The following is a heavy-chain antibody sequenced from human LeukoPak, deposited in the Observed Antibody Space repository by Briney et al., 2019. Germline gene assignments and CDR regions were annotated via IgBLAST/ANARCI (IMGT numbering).Heavy chain of an antibody. CDR1: GGSISSYY. J-gene: IGHJ4*02. D-gene: IGHD4-17*01. CDR3: ARADYGDLTTGLE. CDR2: IYYSGST. V-gene: IGHV4-59*01. Sequence: SETLSLTCTVSGGSISSYYWSWVRQPPGKGLEWIGYIYYSGSTNYNPSLKSRVTISVDTSKNQFSLKLSSVTAADTAVYYCARADYGDLTTGLEWGQGTLVTVSS.